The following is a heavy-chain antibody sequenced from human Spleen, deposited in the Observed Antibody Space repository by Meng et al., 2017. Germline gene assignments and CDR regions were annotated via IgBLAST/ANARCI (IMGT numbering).Heavy chain of an antibody. CDR2: IKPNSGGA. CDR3: ARGPMVRGVIPSHMEDY. Sequence: ASVKVSCKASGYTFTDYFIHWVRQAPGQGPEWMGWIKPNSGGAKYAYEFQGRVTMTRDTSITTAYMELSRLRSDDTAVYYCARGPMVRGVIPSHMEDYWGQGTLVTVSS. V-gene: IGHV1-2*07. CDR1: GYTFTDYF. D-gene: IGHD3-10*01. J-gene: IGHJ4*02.